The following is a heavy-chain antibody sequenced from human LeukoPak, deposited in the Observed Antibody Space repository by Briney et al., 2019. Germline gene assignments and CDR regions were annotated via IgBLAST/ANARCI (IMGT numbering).Heavy chain of an antibody. D-gene: IGHD1-26*01. J-gene: IGHJ4*02. CDR2: IYYSGST. CDR3: ARGYSANYGRFDY. CDR1: GGSISSYY. Sequence: SETLSPTCTVSGGSISSYYWSWIRQPPGKGLEWIGYIYYSGSTNYNPSLKSRVAISVDTSKNQFSLKLSSVTAADTAFYYCARGYSANYGRFDYWGQGTLVTVSS. V-gene: IGHV4-59*01.